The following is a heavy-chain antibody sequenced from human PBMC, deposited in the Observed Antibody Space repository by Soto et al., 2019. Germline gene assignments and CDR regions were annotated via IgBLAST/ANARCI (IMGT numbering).Heavy chain of an antibody. Sequence: SVSNAWKNWVRQAPGKGLEWVGRIKSKTDGGTTDYAAPVKGRFTISRDDSKNTLYLQMNSLKTEDTAVYYCTTDLSSGWSGGADDYWGQGTLVTVSS. CDR2: IKSKTDGGTT. D-gene: IGHD6-19*01. CDR3: TTDLSSGWSGGADDY. V-gene: IGHV3-15*07. J-gene: IGHJ4*02. CDR1: SVSNAW.